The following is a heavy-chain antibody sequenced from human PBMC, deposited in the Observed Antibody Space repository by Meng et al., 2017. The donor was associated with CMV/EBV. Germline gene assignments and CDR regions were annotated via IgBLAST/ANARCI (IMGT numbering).Heavy chain of an antibody. Sequence: GESLKISCAASGFTFSSYSMNWVRQAPGNGLEWVSSIRSSSSYIYYADSVKGRFTISRDNAKNSLYLQMNSLRAEDTAVYYCARDPEPKIWSGYFYGNWFDPWGQGTMVTVSS. CDR2: IRSSSSYI. CDR3: ARDPEPKIWSGYFYGNWFDP. D-gene: IGHD3-3*01. V-gene: IGHV3-21*01. CDR1: GFTFSSYS. J-gene: IGHJ5*02.